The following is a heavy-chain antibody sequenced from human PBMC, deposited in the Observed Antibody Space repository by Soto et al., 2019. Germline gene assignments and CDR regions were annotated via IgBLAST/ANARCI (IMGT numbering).Heavy chain of an antibody. CDR3: VRDGTKTLRDWFDP. V-gene: IGHV4-4*07. Sequence: SQPLCLPCTVSGASIRGFYWSRIRKSAGKGLEWIGRIYATGTTDYNPSLKSRVMMSVDTSKKQFSLKLRSVTAADTAVYYCVRDGTKTLRDWFDPWGQGISVTVSS. CDR1: GASIRGFY. J-gene: IGHJ5*02. CDR2: IYATGTT. D-gene: IGHD1-1*01.